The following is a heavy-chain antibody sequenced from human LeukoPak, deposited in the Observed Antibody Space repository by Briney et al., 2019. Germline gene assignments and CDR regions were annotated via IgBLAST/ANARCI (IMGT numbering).Heavy chain of an antibody. Sequence: SETLSLTCTVSGVSISSSSYYWGWIRQPPGKGLEWIGTGSIYYNPSLQTRVTISLDTSRNQFSLRLTSVTAADTAVYYCARVLGIGVAGTDWFDPWGQGILVTVSS. CDR3: ARVLGIGVAGTDWFDP. CDR2: GSI. CDR1: GVSISSSSYY. V-gene: IGHV4-39*07. J-gene: IGHJ5*02. D-gene: IGHD6-19*01.